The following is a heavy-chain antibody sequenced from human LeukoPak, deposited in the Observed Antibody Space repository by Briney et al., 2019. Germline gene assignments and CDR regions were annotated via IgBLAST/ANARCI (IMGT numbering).Heavy chain of an antibody. D-gene: IGHD1-26*01. CDR1: GYTFTSYG. CDR3: ARVSGGPTQYYYYGMDV. V-gene: IGHV1-18*01. CDR2: ISAYNGNT. J-gene: IGHJ6*02. Sequence: ASVKVSCKASGYTFTSYGISWVRQAPGQGLEWMGWISAYNGNTNYAQKLQGRVTMTTDTSTSTAYMELRSLRSDDTAVYYCARVSGGPTQYYYYGMDVWGQGTTVTVSS.